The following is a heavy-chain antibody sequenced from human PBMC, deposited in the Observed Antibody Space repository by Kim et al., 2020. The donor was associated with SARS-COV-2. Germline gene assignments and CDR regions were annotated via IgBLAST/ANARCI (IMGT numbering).Heavy chain of an antibody. Sequence: ASVKVSCKASGYTFTSYAMNWVRQAPGQGLEWMGWINTNTGNPTYAQGFTGRFVFSLDTSVSTAYLQISSLKAEDTAVYYCARGVSGLWFGELNTPPDYWGQGTLVTVSS. V-gene: IGHV7-4-1*02. CDR2: INTNTGNP. D-gene: IGHD3-10*01. CDR3: ARGVSGLWFGELNTPPDY. CDR1: GYTFTSYA. J-gene: IGHJ4*02.